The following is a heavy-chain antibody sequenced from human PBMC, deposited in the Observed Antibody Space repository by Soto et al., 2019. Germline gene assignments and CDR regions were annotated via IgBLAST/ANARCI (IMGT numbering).Heavy chain of an antibody. CDR2: IRSKANSYAT. V-gene: IGHV3-73*02. J-gene: IGHJ6*02. D-gene: IGHD1-26*01. CDR1: GFTFSGSA. Sequence: EVQLVESGGGLVQPGGSLKLSCAASGFTFSGSAMHWVRQASGKGLEWVGRIRSKANSYATAYAASVKGRFTISRDDSKNTAYLQMNSPKTEDTAVYYCTSGSYYVNYYYYGMDVWGQGTTVTVSS. CDR3: TSGSYYVNYYYYGMDV.